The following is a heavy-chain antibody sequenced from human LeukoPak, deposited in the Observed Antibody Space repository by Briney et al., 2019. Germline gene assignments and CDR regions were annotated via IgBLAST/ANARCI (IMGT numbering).Heavy chain of an antibody. CDR1: GFTFSSYS. Sequence: PGGSLRLSCAASGFTFSSYSMNWVRQAPGKGLEWVSYISSSSTIYYADSVKGRFTISRDNAKNSVYLQMNSLRAEDTAVYYCARDLVGTSGAFDIWGQGTMVTVSS. CDR2: ISSSSTI. J-gene: IGHJ3*02. V-gene: IGHV3-48*01. CDR3: ARDLVGTSGAFDI. D-gene: IGHD1-26*01.